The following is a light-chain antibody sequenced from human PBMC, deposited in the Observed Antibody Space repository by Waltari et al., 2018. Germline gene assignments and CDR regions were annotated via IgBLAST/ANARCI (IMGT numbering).Light chain of an antibody. V-gene: IGLV2-14*01. CDR3: SSYTTNSPYV. J-gene: IGLJ1*01. CDR1: SSDVGGYKY. Sequence: QSALTQPASVSGSPGQSITISCTGTSSDVGGYKYVSWYQQHPGKAPKLMIYEVSNRPSGVSNRFSGSQSGNTASLTISGLQAEDEADYYCSSYTTNSPYVFGTGTKVTVL. CDR2: EVS.